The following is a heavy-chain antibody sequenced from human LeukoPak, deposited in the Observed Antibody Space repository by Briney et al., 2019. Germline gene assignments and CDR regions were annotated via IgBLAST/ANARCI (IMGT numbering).Heavy chain of an antibody. CDR1: GGSISSYY. CDR2: IYYSGST. D-gene: IGHD6-13*01. CDR3: ASQGYSSSWYYFGY. V-gene: IGHV4-59*08. Sequence: SETLSLTCTVSGGSISSYYWSWIRQPPGKGLEWIGYIYYSGSTNYNPSLKSRVTISVDTSKNQFSLKLSSVTAADTAVYYCASQGYSSSWYYFGYWGQGTLVTVSS. J-gene: IGHJ4*02.